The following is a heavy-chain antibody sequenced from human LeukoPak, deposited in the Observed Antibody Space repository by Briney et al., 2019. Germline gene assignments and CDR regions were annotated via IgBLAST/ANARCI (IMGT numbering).Heavy chain of an antibody. D-gene: IGHD3-16*01. V-gene: IGHV3-30-3*01. CDR3: SRTFPGGGGFDY. CDR1: RFTFSSYA. CDR2: ISYDGSNK. J-gene: IGHJ4*02. Sequence: PGRSLRLSCAASRFTFSSYAMHWVRQAPGKGLEWVAVISYDGSNKYYADSVKGRFTFSRDNSKHTLYPQMNSLRAEDTAVYYCSRTFPGGGGFDYCGQGTLVTVSS.